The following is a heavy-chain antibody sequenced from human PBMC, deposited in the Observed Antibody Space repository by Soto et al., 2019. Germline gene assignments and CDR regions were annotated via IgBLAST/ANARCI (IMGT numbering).Heavy chain of an antibody. CDR2: IYPGDSYT. V-gene: IGHV5-51*01. CDR3: ARRALQTGDAFDI. D-gene: IGHD7-27*01. J-gene: IGHJ3*02. CDR1: GYSFTSYW. Sequence: GESLKISCKGSGYSFTSYWIGWVRQMPGKGLEWMGIIYPGDSYTRYSPSFQGQVTISADKSISTAYLQWSSLKASDTAMYYCARRALQTGDAFDIWGQGTMVTVSS.